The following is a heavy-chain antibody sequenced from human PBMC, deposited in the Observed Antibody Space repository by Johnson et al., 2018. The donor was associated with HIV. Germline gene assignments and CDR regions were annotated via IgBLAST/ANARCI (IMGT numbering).Heavy chain of an antibody. CDR2: IKSKTDGGTT. CDR1: GFTFGDYA. CDR3: TTASSPTLRDAFDI. D-gene: IGHD6-6*01. V-gene: IGHV3-15*01. J-gene: IGHJ3*02. Sequence: VQLVESGGGVVQPGRSLRLSCTASGFTFGDYAMSWVRQAPGKGLEWVGRIKSKTDGGTTDYAAPVKGRFTIPRDDSKNTLYLQMNSLKTDDTAMYYCTTASSPTLRDAFDIWGQGTMVTVSS.